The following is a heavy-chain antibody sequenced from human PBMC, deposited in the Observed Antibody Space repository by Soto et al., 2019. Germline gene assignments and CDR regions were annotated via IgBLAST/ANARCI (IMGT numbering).Heavy chain of an antibody. D-gene: IGHD2-21*01. V-gene: IGHV3-23*01. CDR1: GFTFSSYA. CDR3: AKSPLGDTLYFDY. Sequence: EVQLLESGGGLVQPGGSLRLSCAASGFTFSSYAMSWVRQAPGKGLEWVSAISGSGGSTYYADSVQGRFTISRDNSKNTLYLQMNSRRAEDTAVYYCAKSPLGDTLYFDYWGQGTLVTVSS. CDR2: ISGSGGST. J-gene: IGHJ4*02.